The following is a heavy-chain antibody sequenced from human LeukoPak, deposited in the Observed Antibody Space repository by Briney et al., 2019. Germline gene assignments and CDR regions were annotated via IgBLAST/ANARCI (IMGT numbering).Heavy chain of an antibody. CDR1: GASISSSAYY. V-gene: IGHV4-39*07. Sequence: SETLSLTCIISGASISSSAYYWGWIRQPPGKGLEWIGTIYYSGNTYYNPSLQSRVTISVDTSKNQFSLKLNSVTAADTAVYYCARESYYDSSGYSHDAFDIWGQGTMVTVSS. CDR3: ARESYYDSSGYSHDAFDI. D-gene: IGHD3-22*01. CDR2: IYYSGNT. J-gene: IGHJ3*02.